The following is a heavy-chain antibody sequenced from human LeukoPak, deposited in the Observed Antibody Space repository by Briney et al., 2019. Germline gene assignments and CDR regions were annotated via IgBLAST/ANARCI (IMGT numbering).Heavy chain of an antibody. J-gene: IGHJ5*02. Sequence: GGSLRLSCAASGFTFSSYGMHWVRQAPGKGLEWVSAISGSGGSTYYADSVKGRFTISRDNSKNTLYLQMNSLRAEDTAVYYCAKDRYSSGWYGWFDPWGQGTLVTVSS. D-gene: IGHD6-19*01. V-gene: IGHV3-23*01. CDR1: GFTFSSYG. CDR3: AKDRYSSGWYGWFDP. CDR2: ISGSGGST.